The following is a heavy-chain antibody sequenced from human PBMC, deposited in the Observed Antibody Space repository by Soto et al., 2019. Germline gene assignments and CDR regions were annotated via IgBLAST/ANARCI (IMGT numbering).Heavy chain of an antibody. D-gene: IGHD2-15*01. V-gene: IGHV3-33*01. CDR2: IYYDGSNE. J-gene: IGHJ3*02. CDR1: EFTFSNFG. CDR3: ARVDVVVAAEAFDI. Sequence: QVQLVESGGGVVQPGRSLRLSCAASEFTFSNFGMHWVRQAPGKGLEWVAVIYYDGSNEYYADSVKGRFTISRDNSKNPLYLQMNSLRAEDTAVYYCARVDVVVAAEAFDIWGQGTRVTVSS.